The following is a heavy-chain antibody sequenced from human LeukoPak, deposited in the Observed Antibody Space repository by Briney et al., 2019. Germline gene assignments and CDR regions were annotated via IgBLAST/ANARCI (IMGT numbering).Heavy chain of an antibody. CDR1: GFTFSSYW. V-gene: IGHV3-7*01. D-gene: IGHD3-22*01. Sequence: PGGSLRLSCAASGFTFSSYWMSWVRQAPGKGLEWVANIKQDGSEKYYVDSVKGRFTISRDNAKNSPYLQMNSLRAEDTAVYYCARDWYYYDSSGYGNDYWGQGTLVTVSS. CDR3: ARDWYYYDSSGYGNDY. CDR2: IKQDGSEK. J-gene: IGHJ4*02.